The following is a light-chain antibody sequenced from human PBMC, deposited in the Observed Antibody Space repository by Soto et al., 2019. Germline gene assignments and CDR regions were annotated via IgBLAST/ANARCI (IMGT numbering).Light chain of an antibody. CDR2: LGS. J-gene: IGKJ1*01. CDR1: QSLLHSNGYNY. Sequence: DIVMTPSPLSLPVTPGEPASISCRSSQSLLHSNGYNYLDWYLQKSGQSPQLLIYLGSTRASGVPDRFNGSGSGTDFTLKIRRVEAEDVGVYYCMQPLHTPWTFGQGAKVDIK. V-gene: IGKV2-28*01. CDR3: MQPLHTPWT.